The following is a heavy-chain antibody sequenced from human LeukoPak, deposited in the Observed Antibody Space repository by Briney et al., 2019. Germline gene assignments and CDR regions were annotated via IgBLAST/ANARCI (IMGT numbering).Heavy chain of an antibody. J-gene: IGHJ4*02. CDR3: ARLPYGGNSAFDF. CDR1: GGSISSYY. D-gene: IGHD4-23*01. Sequence: PSETLSLTCTVSGGSISSYYWSWIRQPPGKGLEWIGYIYYSGSTNYNPSLKSRVTISVDTSKNQFSLKLSSVTAADTAVYYCARLPYGGNSAFDFWGRGTRVTVSS. V-gene: IGHV4-59*08. CDR2: IYYSGST.